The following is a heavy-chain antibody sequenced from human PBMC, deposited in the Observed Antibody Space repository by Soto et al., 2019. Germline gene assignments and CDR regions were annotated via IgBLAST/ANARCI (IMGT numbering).Heavy chain of an antibody. D-gene: IGHD5-12*01. Sequence: GGSLRLSCAASGFTFSSYGMHWVRQAPGKGLEWVAVISYDRSNKYYADSVKGRFTISRDNSKNTLYLQMNSLRAEDTAVYYCASGMDKDGYNWAFDIWGQGTMVTVSS. J-gene: IGHJ3*02. CDR2: ISYDRSNK. CDR3: ASGMDKDGYNWAFDI. CDR1: GFTFSSYG. V-gene: IGHV3-30*03.